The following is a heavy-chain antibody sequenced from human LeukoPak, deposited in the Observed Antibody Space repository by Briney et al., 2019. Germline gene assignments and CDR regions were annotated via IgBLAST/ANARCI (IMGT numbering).Heavy chain of an antibody. V-gene: IGHV3-30*01. J-gene: IGHJ3*02. CDR3: PRGRSGSTYDAFDI. Sequence: PGGSLRLSCAASGFTFSSHSMHWVRQAPGKGLEWVAGISYDGSNIYYADSVKGRFTISRDSSKNTLHLQMDSLRAEDTAVYYCPRGRSGSTYDAFDIWGQGTMVTVSS. CDR1: GFTFSSHS. CDR2: ISYDGSNI. D-gene: IGHD3-22*01.